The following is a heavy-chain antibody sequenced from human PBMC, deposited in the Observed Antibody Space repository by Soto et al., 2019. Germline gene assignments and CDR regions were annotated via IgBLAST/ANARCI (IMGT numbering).Heavy chain of an antibody. CDR3: AILLDPNYYGMDV. CDR2: ISPHNGNT. Sequence: ASVKVSCNASGYTFISFGLIWVRQAPGQGLQWMGWISPHNGNTDYGQKFQGRDTMTTDTSSSTAYMGLRSLRSEDRALYYLAILLDPNYYGMDVWGQGTTFTVS. CDR1: GYTFISFG. J-gene: IGHJ6*02. V-gene: IGHV1-18*01.